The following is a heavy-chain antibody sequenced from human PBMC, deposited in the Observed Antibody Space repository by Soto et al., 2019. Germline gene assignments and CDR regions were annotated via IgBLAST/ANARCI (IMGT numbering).Heavy chain of an antibody. J-gene: IGHJ4*02. CDR2: IYYSGST. CDR3: ARLHSTVTTAPLDY. D-gene: IGHD4-17*01. V-gene: IGHV4-39*01. Sequence: SLTCTVSGGSISSSSYYWGWIRQPPGKGLEWIGSIYYSGSTYYNPSLKSRVTISVDTSKKQFSLKLSSVTAADTAVYYCARLHSTVTTAPLDYWGQGTLVTVSS. CDR1: GGSISSSSYY.